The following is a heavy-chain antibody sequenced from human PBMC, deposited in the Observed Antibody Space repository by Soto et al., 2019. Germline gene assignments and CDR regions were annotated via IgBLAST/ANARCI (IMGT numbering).Heavy chain of an antibody. Sequence: QVQLVQSGAEVKKPGSSVKVSCKASGGTFSSYSINWVRQAPGQGLEWMGEIIPIFGTANYAQKIQGRVTITADESTSTAYMELSSQRSEDTAVYYCARDGGRHSGGIDYWGQGTLVTVSS. CDR1: GGTFSSYS. D-gene: IGHD1-26*01. V-gene: IGHV1-69*01. CDR2: IIPIFGTA. J-gene: IGHJ4*02. CDR3: ARDGGRHSGGIDY.